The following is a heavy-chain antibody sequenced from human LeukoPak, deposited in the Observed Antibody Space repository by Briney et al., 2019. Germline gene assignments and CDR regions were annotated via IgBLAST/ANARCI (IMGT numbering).Heavy chain of an antibody. CDR2: ISDTGYT. V-gene: IGHV4-59*01. Sequence: PSETLSLTCTVSGGSMSSYYWSWIRQSPGTGLEWFGTISDTGYTIYNPSLKSRVTISIDTSKNQFSLKLTSVTAADTAVYYCARDLLPVTDWGQGTLVIVSS. CDR1: GGSMSSYY. J-gene: IGHJ4*02. D-gene: IGHD2-21*02. CDR3: ARDLLPVTD.